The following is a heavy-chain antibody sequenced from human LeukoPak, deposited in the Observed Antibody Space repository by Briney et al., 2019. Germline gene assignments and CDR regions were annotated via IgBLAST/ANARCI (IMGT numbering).Heavy chain of an antibody. V-gene: IGHV4-59*12. Sequence: SETLSLTCTVSGGSISSYYWSWIRQPPGKGVEWIGYIYYSGSTNYNPSLKSRVTISVDTSKNQFSLKVSSVTAADTAVYYCARGRSSGYPYYYYYMDVWGKGTTVTVSS. CDR3: ARGRSSGYPYYYYYMDV. CDR2: IYYSGST. J-gene: IGHJ6*03. D-gene: IGHD3-22*01. CDR1: GGSISSYY.